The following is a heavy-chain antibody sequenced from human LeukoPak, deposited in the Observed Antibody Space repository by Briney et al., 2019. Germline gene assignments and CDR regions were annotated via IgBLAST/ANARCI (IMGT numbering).Heavy chain of an antibody. CDR1: GVSIGITNL. V-gene: IGHV4-4*02. CDR2: IAHDTST. D-gene: IGHD1-26*01. Sequence: SETLSLTCAASGVSIGITNLWCCVRHARGKGLEWSGVIAHDTSTNYNQSLRSRVTMSCDSANNQFSLRMTSVTAADTAVYYGTREDTPYCPFAYWGQGVPVTVP. CDR3: TREDTPYCPFAY. J-gene: IGHJ4*02.